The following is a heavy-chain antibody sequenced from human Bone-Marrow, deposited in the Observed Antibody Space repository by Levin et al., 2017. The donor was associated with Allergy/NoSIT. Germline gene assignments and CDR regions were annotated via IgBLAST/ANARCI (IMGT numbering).Heavy chain of an antibody. CDR3: ARGFLTGYSTTFDY. J-gene: IGHJ4*02. CDR2: ISNSGHSI. CDR1: GFTFNSYA. V-gene: IGHV3-48*01. Sequence: PGGSLRLSCAASGFTFNSYAMNWVRQAPGRGLEWLSYISNSGHSIYYTDSVRGRFTISRDNANNSLYLQMNSLRAEDTAVYYCARGFLTGYSTTFDYWGQGILVTVSS. D-gene: IGHD3-9*01.